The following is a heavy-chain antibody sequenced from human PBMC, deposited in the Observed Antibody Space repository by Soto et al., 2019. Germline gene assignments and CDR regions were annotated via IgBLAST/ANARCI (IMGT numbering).Heavy chain of an antibody. CDR1: GFTFSSYE. V-gene: IGHV3-48*03. CDR2: ISSSGSTI. Sequence: GGSLSLSCAASGFTFSSYEMNWVRQAPGKGLEWVSYISSSGSTIYYADSVKGRFTISRDNAKNSLYLQMNSLRAEDTAGYYCARDPQHPHSSGWYSSDYWGQGTLVTVSS. CDR3: ARDPQHPHSSGWYSSDY. J-gene: IGHJ4*02. D-gene: IGHD6-19*01.